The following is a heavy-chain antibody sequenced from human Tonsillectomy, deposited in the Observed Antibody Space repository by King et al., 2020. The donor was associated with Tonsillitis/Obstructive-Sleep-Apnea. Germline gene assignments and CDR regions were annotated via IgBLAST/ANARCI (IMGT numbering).Heavy chain of an antibody. CDR1: GGSFSGYY. CDR3: ARVSYCSSTSCPFRYFDC. D-gene: IGHD2-2*01. Sequence: VQLQQWGVGLLKPSETLSLTCAVYGGSFSGYYWSWIRQPPGKGLEWIGDINHSGSTNYNPSLKSRVTISVDTSKNQFSLKLNSVTAADTAVYYCARVSYCSSTSCPFRYFDCWGQGTLVTVSS. CDR2: INHSGST. V-gene: IGHV4-34*01. J-gene: IGHJ4*02.